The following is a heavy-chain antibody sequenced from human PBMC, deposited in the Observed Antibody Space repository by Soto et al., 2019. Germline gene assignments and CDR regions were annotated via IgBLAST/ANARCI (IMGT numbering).Heavy chain of an antibody. D-gene: IGHD6-13*01. CDR2: IYYSGST. CDR3: ARQKAAGTFTYYFDN. CDR1: GDSINNGGYY. V-gene: IGHV4-31*03. J-gene: IGHJ4*02. Sequence: QVQLQESGPGLVRPSQTLSLTCSVSGDSINNGGYYWAWIRQYPGKGLEWIGYIYYSGSTHHNPSLKSRATISLETSKNQFSLILSSVTAADTAVYYCARQKAAGTFTYYFDNWGQGTLVTVSS.